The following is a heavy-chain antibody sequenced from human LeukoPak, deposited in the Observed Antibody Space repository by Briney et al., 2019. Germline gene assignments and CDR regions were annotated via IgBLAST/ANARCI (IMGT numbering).Heavy chain of an antibody. D-gene: IGHD2-21*02. V-gene: IGHV4-34*01. CDR2: INHSGST. J-gene: IGHJ6*03. Sequence: SETLSLTCAVYGGSFSGYYWSWIRQPPGKGLEWIGEINHSGSTNYNPSLKSRVTISVDTSKNQFSLKLSSVTAADTAVYYCARVPTAWYHYYYMDVWGKGTTVTVSS. CDR1: GGSFSGYY. CDR3: ARVPTAWYHYYYMDV.